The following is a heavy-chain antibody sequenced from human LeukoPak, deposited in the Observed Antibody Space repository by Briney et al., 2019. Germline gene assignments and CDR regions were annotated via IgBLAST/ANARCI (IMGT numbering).Heavy chain of an antibody. D-gene: IGHD4-17*01. CDR3: AREGRQDYVYFDY. Sequence: PSETLSLTCTASGGSINSYYWSWIRQPPGKGLEWIGYINYSGNTDYNPSLKSRVAISVDTSKNQFSLKVISVTAADTAVYYCAREGRQDYVYFDYWGQGTLVTVSS. CDR1: GGSINSYY. V-gene: IGHV4-59*01. J-gene: IGHJ4*02. CDR2: INYSGNT.